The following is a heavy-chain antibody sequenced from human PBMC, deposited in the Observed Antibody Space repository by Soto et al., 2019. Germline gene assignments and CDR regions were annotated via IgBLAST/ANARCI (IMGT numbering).Heavy chain of an antibody. V-gene: IGHV3-21*01. J-gene: IGHJ5*02. D-gene: IGHD1-7*01. CDR1: GFTFSSYN. Sequence: EVQLVESGGGLVKPGGSLRLSCAASGFTFSSYNMNWVRQAPAKGLEWVSSISPSSSYIYYADSVKGRFTISRDNAKNTLYLQMNTLRAEDTAVYYCARGTTGLNWFDPWGQGTLVTVSS. CDR3: ARGTTGLNWFDP. CDR2: ISPSSSYI.